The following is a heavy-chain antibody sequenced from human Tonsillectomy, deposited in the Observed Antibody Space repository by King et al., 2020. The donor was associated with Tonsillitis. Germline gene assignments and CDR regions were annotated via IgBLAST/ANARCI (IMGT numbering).Heavy chain of an antibody. J-gene: IGHJ6*02. Sequence: VQLVESGGTLVQPGGSLRLSCAASGFTIGTYAMTWVRLAPGKGLEWGSNISGNGGSTYYADSVKGRFTISRYNSRKTLYQQMNSLRAEDTAVYYWAKLIRDPSSYLYGMDVWGQGTTVTVSS. CDR3: AKLIRDPSSYLYGMDV. V-gene: IGHV3-23*04. D-gene: IGHD2-15*01. CDR2: ISGNGGST. CDR1: GFTIGTYA.